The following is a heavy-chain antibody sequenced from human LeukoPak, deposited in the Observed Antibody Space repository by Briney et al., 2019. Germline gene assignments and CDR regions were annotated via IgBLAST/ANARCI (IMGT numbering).Heavy chain of an antibody. Sequence: SETLSLTCTVSGGSISSSSYYWGWIRQPPGKGLEWIGSIYYSGSTYYNPSLKSRVTISVDTSKNQFSLKLSSVTAADTAVYYCARRRLEQLVGGPDAFDIWGQGTMVTVSS. CDR2: IYYSGST. CDR3: ARRRLEQLVGGPDAFDI. J-gene: IGHJ3*02. CDR1: GGSISSSSYY. D-gene: IGHD6-6*01. V-gene: IGHV4-39*07.